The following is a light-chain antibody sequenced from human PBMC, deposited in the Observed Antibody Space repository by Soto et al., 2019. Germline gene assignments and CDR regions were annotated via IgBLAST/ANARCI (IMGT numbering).Light chain of an antibody. Sequence: EIVLTQSPGTPSLSTGERATLSCRASQSVSSSYLAWYQQKPGQAPRLLIYGASSRATGIPDRFSGSGSGTDFALTISRLEPEDFAVYYCQQYGSSPQWTFGQGTKV. CDR3: QQYGSSPQWT. CDR1: QSVSSSY. J-gene: IGKJ1*01. V-gene: IGKV3-20*01. CDR2: GAS.